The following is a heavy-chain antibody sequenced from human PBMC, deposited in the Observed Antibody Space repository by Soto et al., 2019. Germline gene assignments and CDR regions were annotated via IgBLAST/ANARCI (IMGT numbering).Heavy chain of an antibody. J-gene: IGHJ4*02. CDR1: GFTFSTYS. CDR3: ARGSGSYYQVDY. CDR2: ISGISSSI. D-gene: IGHD3-10*01. Sequence: GGSLRLSCAASGFTFSTYSMNWVRQAPGKGLEWLSYISGISSSIHYADSVKGRFTIYRDNAKNLVYLQMNSLRDEDTALYFCARGSGSYYQVDYWGQGTLVTVSS. V-gene: IGHV3-48*02.